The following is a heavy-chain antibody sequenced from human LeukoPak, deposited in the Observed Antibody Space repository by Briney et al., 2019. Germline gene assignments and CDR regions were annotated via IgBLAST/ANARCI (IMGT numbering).Heavy chain of an antibody. Sequence: SGGSLRLSCAASGFTFSNAWMSWVRQAPGKGLEWVGRIKSKTDGGTTDYAAPVKGRFTISRDDSKNTLYLQMNSLKTEDTAVYYCTTFNWNYAFDYWGQGTLVTVSS. D-gene: IGHD1-7*01. CDR1: GFTFSNAW. V-gene: IGHV3-15*01. J-gene: IGHJ4*02. CDR3: TTFNWNYAFDY. CDR2: IKSKTDGGTT.